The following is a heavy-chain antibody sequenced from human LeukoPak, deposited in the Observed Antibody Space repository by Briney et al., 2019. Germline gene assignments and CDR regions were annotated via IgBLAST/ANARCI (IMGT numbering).Heavy chain of an antibody. CDR3: ARGTAMVMRVYYFDY. J-gene: IGHJ4*02. D-gene: IGHD5-18*01. CDR1: GGSISSYY. Sequence: SETLSLTCTVSGGSISSYYWSWIRQPAGKGLEWIGRIYTSGSTNYNPSLKSRVTISVDTSKNQFSLKLSSVTAADTAVYYCARGTAMVMRVYYFDYWGQGTLVTVSS. CDR2: IYTSGST. V-gene: IGHV4-4*07.